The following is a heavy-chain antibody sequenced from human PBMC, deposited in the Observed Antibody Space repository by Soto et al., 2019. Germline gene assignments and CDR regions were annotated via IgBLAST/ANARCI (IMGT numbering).Heavy chain of an antibody. CDR1: GFAFSHYA. D-gene: IGHD1-1*01. J-gene: IGHJ4*02. CDR2: ISGSTSGT. Sequence: EVQLVEDGGGWVQPGGSLRLSWAASGFAFSHYAMSLVRQAPGKGLARVSRISGSTSGTYYADAVKGRFTISRDNSNNTLNLQMYSLRAEATAVYYCAEDRRFNDTFDYWGQGARVTVSS. V-gene: IGHV3-23*04. CDR3: AEDRRFNDTFDY.